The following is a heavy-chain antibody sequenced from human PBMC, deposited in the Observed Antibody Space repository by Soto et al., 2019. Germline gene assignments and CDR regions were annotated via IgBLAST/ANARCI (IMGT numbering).Heavy chain of an antibody. V-gene: IGHV3-23*01. CDR1: GFTFSSYA. CDR2: ISGSGGRT. J-gene: IGHJ6*02. CDR3: AMFGLFYYHYAMDV. D-gene: IGHD3-9*01. Sequence: GGSLRLSCAASGFTFSSYAMTWVRQAPGKGLEWVSGISGSGGRTYYADSVKGRFTISRDNSKNTLCLQLNSPRAEDKAVYYCAMFGLFYYHYAMDVWGQGTTVTVSS.